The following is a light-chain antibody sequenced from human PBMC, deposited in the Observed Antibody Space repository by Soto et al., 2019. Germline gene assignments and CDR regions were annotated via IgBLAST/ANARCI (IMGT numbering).Light chain of an antibody. CDR1: SSDVGGYNY. Sequence: QSVLTEPGAVSGCPSRSMTNSCTGNSSDVGGYNYVSWYQQHPGKAPKLMIYDVSNRPSGVSNRFSGSKSGNTASLTISGLQAEDEADYYCSSYTGSSTLDVFGTGTKVTVL. J-gene: IGLJ1*01. CDR3: SSYTGSSTLDV. CDR2: DVS. V-gene: IGLV2-14*03.